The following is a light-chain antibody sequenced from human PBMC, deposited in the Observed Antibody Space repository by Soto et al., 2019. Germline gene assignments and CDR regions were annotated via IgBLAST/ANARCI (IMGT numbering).Light chain of an antibody. CDR2: DVS. CDR3: QQYNNWPFS. CDR1: QGVTTN. J-gene: IGKJ5*01. V-gene: IGKV3-15*01. Sequence: EIVMTQSPATLSVSPGERATLSCRAGQGVTTNFAWYQQKSGQSPRLLIYDVSIRATGAPARFSGTGSETDFTLTISGLQSEDSAVYFCQQYNNWPFSFGQGTRLEIK.